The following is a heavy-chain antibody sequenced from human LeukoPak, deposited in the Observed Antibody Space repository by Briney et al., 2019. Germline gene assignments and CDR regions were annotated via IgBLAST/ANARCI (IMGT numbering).Heavy chain of an antibody. V-gene: IGHV1-46*02. CDR1: AYTFNGYL. Sequence: GASVKVSCKASAYTFNGYLIHWVRQAPGQGLEWMGLIDPNGGSTGYVQRFQGRVTVTRDTSTSTVYMELSSLRSEDTAVYYCARDLGLRGVTNWFDPWGQGTLVTVSS. CDR2: IDPNGGST. CDR3: ARDLGLRGVTNWFDP. J-gene: IGHJ5*02. D-gene: IGHD3-10*01.